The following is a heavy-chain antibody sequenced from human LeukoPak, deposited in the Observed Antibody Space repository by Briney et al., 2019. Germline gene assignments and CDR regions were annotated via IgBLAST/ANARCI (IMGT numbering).Heavy chain of an antibody. CDR2: INHSGST. Sequence: SETLSLTCAVYGGSFSGYYWSWLRQPPGKGLEWIGEINHSGSTNYNPSLKSRVTISVDTSKNQFSLKLSSVTAADTAVYYCARADREIVGANNDALICDYWGQGTLVTDSS. CDR1: GGSFSGYY. V-gene: IGHV4-34*01. CDR3: ARADREIVGANNDALICDY. J-gene: IGHJ4*02. D-gene: IGHD1-26*01.